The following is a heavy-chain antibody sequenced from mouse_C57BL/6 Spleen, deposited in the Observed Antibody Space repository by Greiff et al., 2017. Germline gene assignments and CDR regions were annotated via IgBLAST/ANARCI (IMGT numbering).Heavy chain of an antibody. Sequence: QVQLQQSGAELARPGASVKLSCKASGYTFTSYGISWVKQRTGQGLEWIGEIYPRSGNTYYNEKFKGKATLTADKSSSTAYMELRSLTSEDAAVYFCARGIYYDYDFYAMDYWGQGTSVTVSS. CDR2: IYPRSGNT. D-gene: IGHD2-4*01. CDR3: ARGIYYDYDFYAMDY. V-gene: IGHV1-81*01. CDR1: GYTFTSYG. J-gene: IGHJ4*01.